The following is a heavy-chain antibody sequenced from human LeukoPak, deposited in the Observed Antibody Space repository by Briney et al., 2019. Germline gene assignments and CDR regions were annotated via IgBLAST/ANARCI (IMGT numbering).Heavy chain of an antibody. V-gene: IGHV3-7*01. CDR3: ARVRVATTGRYDALNL. D-gene: IGHD5-12*01. J-gene: IGHJ3*01. Sequence: GGSLRLSCAASGFTFTSYWMSWVRQAPGKGLEWVANIKQDGSEKYYVDSVKGRFTISRDNAKNSLYLQMNTLRADDTALYYCARVRVATTGRYDALNLWGQGTMVTVSS. CDR1: GFTFTSYW. CDR2: IKQDGSEK.